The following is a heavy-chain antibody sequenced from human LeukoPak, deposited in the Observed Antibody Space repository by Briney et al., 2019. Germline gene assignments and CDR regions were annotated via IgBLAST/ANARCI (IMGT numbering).Heavy chain of an antibody. V-gene: IGHV3-11*01. D-gene: IGHD4-11*01. CDR3: ARATQIRDYSSNY. Sequence: GGSLRLSCAASGFTFSDYYMSWIRQAPGKGLEWVSYISSSGSTIYYADSVKGRFTISRDNAKNSLYLQMNSLRAEDTTVYYCARATQIRDYSSNYWGQGTPVTVSS. CDR2: ISSSGSTI. CDR1: GFTFSDYY. J-gene: IGHJ4*02.